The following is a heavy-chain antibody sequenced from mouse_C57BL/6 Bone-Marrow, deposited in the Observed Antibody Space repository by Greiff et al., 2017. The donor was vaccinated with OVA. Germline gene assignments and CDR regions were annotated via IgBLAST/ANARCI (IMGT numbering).Heavy chain of an antibody. CDR1: GFSLTSYG. Sequence: VQLQESGPGLVQPSQRLSITCTVSGFSLTSYGVHWVRQSPGKGLEWLGVIWSGGSTDYNAAFISRLSISKDNSKSQVFFKMNSLQADDTAIYYCARTLHYYGSSSWFAYWGQGTLVTVSA. D-gene: IGHD1-1*01. CDR2: IWSGGST. J-gene: IGHJ3*01. CDR3: ARTLHYYGSSSWFAY. V-gene: IGHV2-2*01.